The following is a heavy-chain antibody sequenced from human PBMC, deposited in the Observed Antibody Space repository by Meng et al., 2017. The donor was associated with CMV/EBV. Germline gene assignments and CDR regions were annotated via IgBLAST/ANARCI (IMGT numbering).Heavy chain of an antibody. J-gene: IGHJ5*02. CDR1: GGTFSSNT. CDR3: ARSLGPPFGDLLYL. V-gene: IGHV1-69*02. Sequence: SVKVSCKASGGTFSSNTITWVRQAPGQGLEWRGRTIPILGIADYAQKFQGRLTITADKSTRTAFMELSSLRAEDTAVYYCARSLGPPFGDLLYLWGQGTLVTVSS. CDR2: TIPILGIA. D-gene: IGHD3-10*01.